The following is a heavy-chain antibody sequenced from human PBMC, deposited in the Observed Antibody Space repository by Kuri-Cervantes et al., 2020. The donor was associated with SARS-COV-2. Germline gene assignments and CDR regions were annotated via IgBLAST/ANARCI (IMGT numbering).Heavy chain of an antibody. J-gene: IGHJ5*02. CDR3: ARENVDVIMVPTASGIDP. Sequence: GGSLRLSCTASGFNFSDYYMTWIRQAPGKGLEWVSNIGPSGTTKYYADSVKGRFTISRDNAENALYLQMNSLRVEDTAVYYCARENVDVIMVPTASGIDPWGQGTLVTVSS. V-gene: IGHV3-11*04. CDR1: GFNFSDYY. D-gene: IGHD2-8*01. CDR2: IGPSGTTK.